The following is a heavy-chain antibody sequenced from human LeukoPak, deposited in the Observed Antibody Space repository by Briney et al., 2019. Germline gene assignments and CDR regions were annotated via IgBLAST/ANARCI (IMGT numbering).Heavy chain of an antibody. V-gene: IGHV4-59*01. J-gene: IGHJ4*02. CDR1: GYSISSGYF. Sequence: SETLSLTCNVSGYSISSGYFWGWVRQPPGKGLEWIGYIYYSGSANYNPSLKSRVTISVDTSKNQISLKMSSLSAADTAVYYCARGSSGYHYVFDYWGQGTLVTVSS. D-gene: IGHD3-22*01. CDR2: IYYSGSA. CDR3: ARGSSGYHYVFDY.